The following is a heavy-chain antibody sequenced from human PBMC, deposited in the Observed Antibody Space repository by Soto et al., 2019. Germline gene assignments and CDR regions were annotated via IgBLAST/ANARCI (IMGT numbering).Heavy chain of an antibody. CDR2: INNDGSRT. CDR1: GFTFSNYW. J-gene: IGHJ4*02. Sequence: HPGGSLRLSCAASGFTFSNYWMHWVRQVPGEGLVWVSSINNDGSRTWYADSVRGRIAMSRDNARNLVYLQMNSLRSEDTAVYYCARARNYFDYWGQGTLVTVSS. CDR3: ARARNYFDY. V-gene: IGHV3-74*01.